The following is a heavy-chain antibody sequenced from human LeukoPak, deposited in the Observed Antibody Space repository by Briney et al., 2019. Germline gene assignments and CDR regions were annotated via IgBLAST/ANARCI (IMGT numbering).Heavy chain of an antibody. CDR3: ARDLATIAVAGNYGLDV. CDR1: GYIFTSYA. J-gene: IGHJ6*02. V-gene: IGHV1-3*01. CDR2: INAGNGNT. D-gene: IGHD6-19*01. Sequence: ASVKVSCKASGYIFTSYAMHWVRQAPRQRLEWMGWINAGNGNTKYSQKFQGRVTITRDTSATTAYMELSSPRSEDTAVYYCARDLATIAVAGNYGLDVWGQGTTVTVSS.